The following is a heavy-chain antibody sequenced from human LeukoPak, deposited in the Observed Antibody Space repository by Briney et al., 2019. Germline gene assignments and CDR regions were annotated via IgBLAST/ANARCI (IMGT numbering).Heavy chain of an antibody. CDR2: IYTSGST. V-gene: IGHV4-4*07. J-gene: IGHJ4*02. D-gene: IGHD6-19*01. CDR1: GGSISSYY. CDR3: ARGYSSGWFSPPFDY. Sequence: PSETLSLTCTVSGGSISSYYWSWIRQPAGKGLEWIGRIYTSGSTNHNPSLKSRVTMSVDTSKNQFSLKLSSVTAADTAVYYCARGYSSGWFSPPFDYWGQGTLVTVSS.